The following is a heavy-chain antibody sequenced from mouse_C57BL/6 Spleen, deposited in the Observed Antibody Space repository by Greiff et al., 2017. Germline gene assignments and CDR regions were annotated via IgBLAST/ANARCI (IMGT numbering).Heavy chain of an antibody. J-gene: IGHJ4*01. CDR2: ISDGGSYT. D-gene: IGHD1-1*01. CDR3: ARDKYGSPTGAMDY. Sequence: EVQLVESGGGLVTPGGSLKLSCAASGFTFSSYAMSWVRQTPEKRLEWVATISDGGSYTYYPDNVKGRFTISRDNAKNNLYLQMSHLKSEDTAMYYCARDKYGSPTGAMDYWGQGTSVTVSS. V-gene: IGHV5-4*01. CDR1: GFTFSSYA.